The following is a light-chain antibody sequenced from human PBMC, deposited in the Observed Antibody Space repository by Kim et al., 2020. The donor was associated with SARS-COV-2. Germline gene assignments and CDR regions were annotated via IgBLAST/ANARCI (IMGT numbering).Light chain of an antibody. CDR3: QMWDSSSDHHVV. J-gene: IGLJ2*01. V-gene: IGLV3-21*04. Sequence: PGKTARITCGGNNIGIKSVHWYQQKPGQAPILVIYYDSDRPSGIPERFSGSNSGNTATLTISRVEAGDEADYYCQMWDSSSDHHVVFGGGTQLTVL. CDR1: NIGIKS. CDR2: YDS.